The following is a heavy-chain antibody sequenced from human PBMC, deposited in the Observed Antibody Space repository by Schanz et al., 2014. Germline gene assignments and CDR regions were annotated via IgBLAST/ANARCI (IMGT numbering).Heavy chain of an antibody. CDR1: GFIFNDYY. J-gene: IGHJ4*02. CDR3: ARDRIAVAGGFFDY. Sequence: QVQLVESGGGLVKPGGSLRLSCAASGFIFNDYYMNWVRQAPGKGLEWVAVISFDGSHESYADSVRGRFTISRDNSKNTLYLQMDSLRAEDTAVYYCARDRIAVAGGFFDYWGQGTRVTVSS. D-gene: IGHD6-19*01. V-gene: IGHV3-30*03. CDR2: ISFDGSHE.